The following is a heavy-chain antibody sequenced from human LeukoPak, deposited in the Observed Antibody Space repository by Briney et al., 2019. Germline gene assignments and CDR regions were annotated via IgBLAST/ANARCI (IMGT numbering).Heavy chain of an antibody. CDR2: ISAYNGHT. CDR1: GYIFSSYG. V-gene: IGHV1-18*01. Sequence: ASVKVSCKTSGYIFSSYGISWVRQAPGQGLEWMGWISAYNGHTNYAQKFQGRVTMTTDTSTSTASMELRSLRSDDTAMYYCARGSSSDRNNYYYYMDVWGKGTTVTVSS. J-gene: IGHJ6*03. CDR3: ARGSSSDRNNYYYYMDV. D-gene: IGHD6-6*01.